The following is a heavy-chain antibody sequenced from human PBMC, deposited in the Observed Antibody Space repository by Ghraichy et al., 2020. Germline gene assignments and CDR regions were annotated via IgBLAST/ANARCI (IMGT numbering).Heavy chain of an antibody. D-gene: IGHD2-21*02. CDR3: ARGLRVVVLTDSSSWFDH. Sequence: SQTLSLTCAVYGGPFNGHYWTWIRQLPGKGLEWIGEINHSGSATYKPSLRGRVTMSVDTSKNQFSLKLNSLTAADTAVYFCARGLRVVVLTDSSSWFDHCGQGPPVTVS. CDR1: GGPFNGHY. CDR2: INHSGSA. V-gene: IGHV4-34*01. J-gene: IGHJ5*02.